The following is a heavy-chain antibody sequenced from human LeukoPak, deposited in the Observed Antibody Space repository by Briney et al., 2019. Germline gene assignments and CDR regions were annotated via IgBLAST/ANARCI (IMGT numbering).Heavy chain of an antibody. D-gene: IGHD6-19*01. Sequence: SETLSLTCTGSGGSISSYYWSWIRQPPGKGLEWIGCISYSGSTNYNPSLKSRVTISLDTSKNQFSLKLSSVTAADTAVYYCAREFSSGWFYFDYWGQGTLVTVSS. CDR3: AREFSSGWFYFDY. CDR2: ISYSGST. CDR1: GGSISSYY. V-gene: IGHV4-59*01. J-gene: IGHJ4*02.